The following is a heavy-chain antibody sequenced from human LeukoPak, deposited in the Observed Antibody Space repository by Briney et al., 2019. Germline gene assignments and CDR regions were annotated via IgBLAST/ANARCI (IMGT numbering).Heavy chain of an antibody. D-gene: IGHD4-17*01. CDR3: ARDEPTVTTGPPVGS. CDR1: GFTFETYW. J-gene: IGHJ4*02. CDR2: INGYGSTT. V-gene: IGHV3-74*01. Sequence: PGGSLRLSCAASGFTFETYWMHWVRQAPGKGLVWVSCINGYGSTTNYADSVRGRFTISRDNAKNTLYLQMNSLRAEDTAVYYCARDEPTVTTGPPVGSWGRGTLVTVSS.